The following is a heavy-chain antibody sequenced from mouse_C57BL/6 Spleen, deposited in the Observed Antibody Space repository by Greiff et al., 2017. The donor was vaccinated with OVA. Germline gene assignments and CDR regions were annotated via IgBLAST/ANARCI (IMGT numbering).Heavy chain of an antibody. V-gene: IGHV1-64*01. CDR2: IHPNSGST. Sequence: QVQLQQPGAELVKPGASVKLSCKASGYTFTSYWMHWVKQRPGQGLEWIGMIHPNSGSTNYNEKFKSKATLTVDKSSSTAYMQLSSLTSEDSAVYYCARAGGTATGWYFDVWGTGTTVTVSS. CDR1: GYTFTSYW. D-gene: IGHD4-1*01. CDR3: ARAGGTATGWYFDV. J-gene: IGHJ1*03.